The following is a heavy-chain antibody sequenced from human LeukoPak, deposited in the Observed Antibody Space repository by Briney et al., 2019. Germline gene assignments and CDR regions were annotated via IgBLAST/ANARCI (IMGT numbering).Heavy chain of an antibody. D-gene: IGHD5-18*01. Sequence: TSETLSLTCTVSGGSISSGSYYWSWIRQPAGKGLEWIGRIYTSGSTNYNPSFKSRVTISVDTSKNQFSLKLSSVTAADTAVYYCARSRGYSYGPRQAFDIWGQGTMVTVSS. CDR1: GGSISSGSYY. CDR2: IYTSGST. V-gene: IGHV4-61*02. CDR3: ARSRGYSYGPRQAFDI. J-gene: IGHJ3*02.